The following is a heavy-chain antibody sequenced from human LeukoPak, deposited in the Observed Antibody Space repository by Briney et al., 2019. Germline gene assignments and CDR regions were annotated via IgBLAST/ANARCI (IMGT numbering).Heavy chain of an antibody. CDR3: ARGVRDILSGYYTDYYFYYMDV. D-gene: IGHD3-9*01. Sequence: GRSLRLSCAASGFTFNVYSMNWVRQAPGKGLEWVSFISSSLDSNIYYADSVKGRCTISRDNAKNSLYLQMNSLRAEDTAVYYCARGVRDILSGYYTDYYFYYMDVWGKGTTVTVSS. V-gene: IGHV3-48*01. CDR2: ISSSLDSNI. CDR1: GFTFNVYS. J-gene: IGHJ6*03.